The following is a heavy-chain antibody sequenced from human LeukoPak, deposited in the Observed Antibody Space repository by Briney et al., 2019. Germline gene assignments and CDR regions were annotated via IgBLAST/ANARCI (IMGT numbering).Heavy chain of an antibody. Sequence: SVKVSCKASGGTFSSYAISWVRQAPGQGLEWMGGIIPIFGTANYAQKFQGRVTITADKSTSTAYMELSSLRSEDTAVYYCATSPNCSGGSCYSFSIDYWGQGTLVTVSS. CDR3: ATSPNCSGGSCYSFSIDY. J-gene: IGHJ4*02. CDR1: GGTFSSYA. V-gene: IGHV1-69*06. CDR2: IIPIFGTA. D-gene: IGHD2-15*01.